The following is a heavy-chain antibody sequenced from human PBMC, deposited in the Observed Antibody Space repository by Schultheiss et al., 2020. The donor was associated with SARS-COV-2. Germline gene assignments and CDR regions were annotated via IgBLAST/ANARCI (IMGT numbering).Heavy chain of an antibody. V-gene: IGHV1-2*04. D-gene: IGHD2-15*01. Sequence: ASVKVSCKASGYTFTSYDINWVRQATGQGLEWMGWINPNSGGTNYAQKFQGWVTMTRDTSISTAYMELSRLRSDDTAVYYCAREGSGGNWFDPWGQGTLVTVSS. CDR2: INPNSGGT. J-gene: IGHJ5*02. CDR1: GYTFTSYD. CDR3: AREGSGGNWFDP.